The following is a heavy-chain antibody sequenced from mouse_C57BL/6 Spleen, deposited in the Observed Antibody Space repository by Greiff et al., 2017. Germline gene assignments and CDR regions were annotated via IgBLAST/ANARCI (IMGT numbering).Heavy chain of an antibody. V-gene: IGHV5-4*01. CDR3: ARDDSNYSYYFDY. D-gene: IGHD2-5*01. J-gene: IGHJ2*01. CDR1: GFTFSSYA. Sequence: EVQRVESGGGLVKPGGSLKLSCAASGFTFSSYAMSWVRQTPEKRLEWVATLSDGGSYTYYPDNVKGRFTISRDNAKNNLYLQKSHLKSEDTAMYYCARDDSNYSYYFDYWGQGTTLTVSS. CDR2: LSDGGSYT.